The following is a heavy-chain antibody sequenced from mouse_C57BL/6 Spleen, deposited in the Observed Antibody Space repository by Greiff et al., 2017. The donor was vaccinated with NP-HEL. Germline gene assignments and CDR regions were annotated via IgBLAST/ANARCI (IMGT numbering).Heavy chain of an antibody. D-gene: IGHD2-4*01. CDR3: ARGDDYDEEVWFAY. J-gene: IGHJ3*01. CDR1: GYSITSGYY. V-gene: IGHV3-6*01. Sequence: EVQLQESGPGLVKPSQSLSLTCSVTGYSITSGYYWNWIRQFPGNKLEWMGYISYDGSNNYNPSLKNRISITRDTSKNQFFLKLNSVTTEDTATYYCARGDDYDEEVWFAYWGQGTLVTVSA. CDR2: ISYDGSN.